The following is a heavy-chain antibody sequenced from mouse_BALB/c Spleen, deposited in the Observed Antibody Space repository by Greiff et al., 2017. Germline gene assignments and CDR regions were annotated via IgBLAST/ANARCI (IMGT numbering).Heavy chain of an antibody. CDR3: ARGSFTTASWFAY. D-gene: IGHD1-2*01. Sequence: EVKLMESGGGLVKPGGSLKLSCAASGFTFSSYAMSWVRQTPEKRLEWVASISSGGSTYYPDSVKGRFTISRDNARSIQYLQMSSLRSEDTAMYYCARGSFTTASWFAYWGQGTLVTVSA. CDR2: ISSGGST. V-gene: IGHV5-6-5*01. CDR1: GFTFSSYA. J-gene: IGHJ3*01.